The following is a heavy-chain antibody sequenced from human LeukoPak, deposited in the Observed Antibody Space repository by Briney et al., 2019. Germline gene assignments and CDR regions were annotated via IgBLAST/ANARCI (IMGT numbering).Heavy chain of an antibody. V-gene: IGHV4-4*07. J-gene: IGHJ3*02. CDR2: IYASGST. Sequence: PSETLFLTCTVSGGSISSYYWNWIRQPAGKGLEWIGRIYASGSTNYNPSLKSRVSMSIEKSKSQFSLKLNSVTAADTAIYYCARDFRISGWTDACDIWGQGTMVTVSS. D-gene: IGHD6-19*01. CDR3: ARDFRISGWTDACDI. CDR1: GGSISSYY.